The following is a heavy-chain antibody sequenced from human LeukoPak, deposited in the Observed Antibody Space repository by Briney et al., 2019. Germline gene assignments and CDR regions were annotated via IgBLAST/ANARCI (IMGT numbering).Heavy chain of an antibody. CDR2: IYYSGST. V-gene: IGHV4-59*12. D-gene: IGHD2-2*01. J-gene: IGHJ5*02. Sequence: SETLSLTCTVSGGSISSYYWSWIRQPPGKGLEWIGYIYYSGSTNYNPSLKSRVTISVDTSKNQFSLKLSSVTAADTAVYYCARVVPIVVVPAATGWFDPWGQGTLVTVSS. CDR1: GGSISSYY. CDR3: ARVVPIVVVPAATGWFDP.